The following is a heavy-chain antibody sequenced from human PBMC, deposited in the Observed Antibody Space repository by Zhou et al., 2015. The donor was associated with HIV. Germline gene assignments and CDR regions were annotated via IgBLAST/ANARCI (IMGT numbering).Heavy chain of an antibody. Sequence: QVQLVQSGAEVKKPGSSVKVSCKASGGTFSSYAISWVRQAPGQGLEWMGGIIPIFGTANYAQKFQGRVTITADESTSTAYMELSSLRSEDTAVYYCARGRSGGYSYGYEMYNWFDPWGQGTLVTVSS. J-gene: IGHJ5*02. V-gene: IGHV1-69*01. CDR1: GGTFSSYA. CDR2: IIPIFGTA. D-gene: IGHD5-18*01. CDR3: ARGRSGGYSYGYEMYNWFDP.